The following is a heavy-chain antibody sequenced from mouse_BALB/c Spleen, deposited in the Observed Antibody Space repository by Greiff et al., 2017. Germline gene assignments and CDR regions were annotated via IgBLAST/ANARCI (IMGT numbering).Heavy chain of an antibody. Sequence: DVHLVESGGGLVQPGGSRKLSCAASGFTFSSFGMHWVRQAPAKGLEWVAYISSGSSTIYYADTVKGRFTISRDNPKNTLFLQMTSLRSEDTAMYYCARHCYDGYGWFAYWGQGTLVTVSA. J-gene: IGHJ3*01. CDR1: GFTFSSFG. D-gene: IGHD2-3*01. CDR2: ISSGSSTI. V-gene: IGHV5-17*02. CDR3: ARHCYDGYGWFAY.